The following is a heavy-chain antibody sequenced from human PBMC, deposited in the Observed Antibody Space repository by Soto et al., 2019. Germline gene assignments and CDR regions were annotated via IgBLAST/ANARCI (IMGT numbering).Heavy chain of an antibody. V-gene: IGHV3-33*01. Sequence: QVQLVESGGGVVQPGRSLRLSCAASGFTFSTYGMHWVRQAPGKGLEWVAVLWYDGNYKHYADSVKGRFTISRDNSKNTLYLQMDSLRVEDTAMYYCARESHANTVEFDYWGQGTLVTVSS. CDR3: ARESHANTVEFDY. CDR2: LWYDGNYK. J-gene: IGHJ4*02. CDR1: GFTFSTYG. D-gene: IGHD2-2*01.